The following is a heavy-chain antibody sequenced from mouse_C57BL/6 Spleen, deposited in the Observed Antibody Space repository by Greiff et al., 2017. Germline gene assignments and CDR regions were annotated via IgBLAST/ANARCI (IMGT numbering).Heavy chain of an antibody. CDR2: INPYNGDT. Sequence: EVQLQQSGPELVKPGDSVKISCKASGYSFTGYFMNWVMQSHGKSLEWIGRINPYNGDTFYNQKFKGKATLTVDKSSSSAHMRLRSLTSADSAVYYCARDARNYVWAYWGQGTLVTVSA. CDR1: GYSFTGYF. D-gene: IGHD2-1*01. J-gene: IGHJ3*01. V-gene: IGHV1-20*01. CDR3: ARDARNYVWAY.